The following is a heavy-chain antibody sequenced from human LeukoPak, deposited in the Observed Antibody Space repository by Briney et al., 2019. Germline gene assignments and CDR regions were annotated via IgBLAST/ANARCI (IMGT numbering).Heavy chain of an antibody. D-gene: IGHD2-2*01. CDR2: IDSDGSTT. Sequence: GGSLRLTCAVSGFTLSSYWMHWVRQAPGKGLVWVSRIDSDGSTTDYADSVKGRFTISRDNANNTLYLQMNSLRAEDAGVYYCARGLTLLGYCSSTSCLMNYWGQGTLVTVSS. V-gene: IGHV3-74*01. J-gene: IGHJ4*02. CDR1: GFTLSSYW. CDR3: ARGLTLLGYCSSTSCLMNY.